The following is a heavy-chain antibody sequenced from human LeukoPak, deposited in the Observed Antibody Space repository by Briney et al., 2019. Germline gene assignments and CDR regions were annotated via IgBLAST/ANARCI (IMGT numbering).Heavy chain of an antibody. J-gene: IGHJ6*02. Sequence: ASVKVSCKASGYTFTSYGISWVRQAPGQGLEWMGWISAYNGNTNYAQKLQGRVTMTTDTSTSTAYMELRSLRSDDTAVYYCARDRRYYDSSGYYYYYYGMDVWGQGTTVTVYS. D-gene: IGHD3-22*01. CDR3: ARDRRYYDSSGYYYYYYGMDV. CDR2: ISAYNGNT. CDR1: GYTFTSYG. V-gene: IGHV1-18*01.